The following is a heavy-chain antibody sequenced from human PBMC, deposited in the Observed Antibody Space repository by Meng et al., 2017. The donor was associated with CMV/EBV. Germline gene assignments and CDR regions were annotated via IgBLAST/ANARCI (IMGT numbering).Heavy chain of an antibody. V-gene: IGHV1-46*01. D-gene: IGHD1-26*01. Sequence: VQLVHAGAEVKKPVDAVKVSCKAYGYNLPNYYMHWVRQVPGQGLEWMGIITPSGGSTSYAQKFQGRGTMSRETSTTTVYMELSSLRSEDTAVYYCARESGSVGDYWGQGTLVTVSS. CDR2: ITPSGGST. CDR3: ARESGSVGDY. J-gene: IGHJ4*02. CDR1: GYNLPNYY.